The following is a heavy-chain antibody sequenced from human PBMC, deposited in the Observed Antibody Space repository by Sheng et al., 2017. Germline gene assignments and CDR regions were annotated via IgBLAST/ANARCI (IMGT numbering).Heavy chain of an antibody. D-gene: IGHD1-1*01. Sequence: QVQLVQSGAEVKQPGASVKVSCWASGYTFTSHDINWVRQATGQGLEWMGWMNPSGGNAGYAQKFQGRVTMTRSTSLSTAYMELSSLRSDDTAIYYCARRATTAHWYFDLWGLAPWSVSXQ. CDR2: MNPSGGNA. V-gene: IGHV1-8*01. CDR3: ARRATTAHWYFDL. CDR1: GYTFTSHD. J-gene: IGHJ2*01.